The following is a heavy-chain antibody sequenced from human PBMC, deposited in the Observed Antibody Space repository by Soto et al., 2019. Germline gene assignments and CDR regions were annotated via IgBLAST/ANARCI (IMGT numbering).Heavy chain of an antibody. CDR2: IYWDDDK. V-gene: IGHV2-5*02. D-gene: IGHD3-3*01. CDR1: GFSLSTSGVG. J-gene: IGHJ6*03. Sequence: SGPTLVNPTQTLTLTCTFSGFSLSTSGVGVGWIRQPPGKALEWLALIYWDDDKRYSPSLKSRLTITKDTSKNQVVLTMTNMDPVDTATYYCAHELYYYDFWSGYYTGYYYMDVWGKGTTVTVSS. CDR3: AHELYYYDFWSGYYTGYYYMDV.